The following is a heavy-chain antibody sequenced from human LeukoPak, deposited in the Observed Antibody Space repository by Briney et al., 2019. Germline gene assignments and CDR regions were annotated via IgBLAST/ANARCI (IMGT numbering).Heavy chain of an antibody. D-gene: IGHD3-9*01. V-gene: IGHV3-15*01. CDR1: GFIFSTYS. J-gene: IGHJ5*02. CDR3: TTDPLVSYFDWFLLPKSRFDP. Sequence: GGSLRLSCAGAGFIFSTYSMNWVRQAPGKGLEWVGRIKSKTDGGTTDYAAPVKGRFTISRDDSKNTLYLQMNSLKTEDTAVYYCTTDPLVSYFDWFLLPKSRFDPWGQGTLVTVSS. CDR2: IKSKTDGGTT.